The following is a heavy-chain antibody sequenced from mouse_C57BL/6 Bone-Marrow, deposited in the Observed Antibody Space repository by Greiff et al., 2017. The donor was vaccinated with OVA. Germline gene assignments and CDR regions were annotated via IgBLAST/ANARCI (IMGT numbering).Heavy chain of an antibody. Sequence: QVQLQQPGAELVRPGSSVKLSCKASGYTFTSYWMHWVKQRPIQGLEWIGNIDPSDSETHYNQKFKDKATLTVDTSSSTAYMQLSSLTSEDSAVYYCARGTTVVATDYYAMDYWGQGTSVTVSS. D-gene: IGHD1-1*01. CDR3: ARGTTVVATDYYAMDY. CDR2: IDPSDSET. J-gene: IGHJ4*01. V-gene: IGHV1-52*01. CDR1: GYTFTSYW.